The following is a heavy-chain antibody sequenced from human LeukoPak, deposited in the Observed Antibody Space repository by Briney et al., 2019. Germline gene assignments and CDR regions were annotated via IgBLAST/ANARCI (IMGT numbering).Heavy chain of an antibody. Sequence: GASVKVSCKVSGYTLTELSMHWVRQAPGKGLEWMGGFDPDDDETIYAQKFQGRLTMTEDTSTYTAYMELSSLESEDTAMYYCSTETSRFFDWSLSYWGQGTLVTVSS. CDR2: FDPDDDET. J-gene: IGHJ4*02. CDR3: STETSRFFDWSLSY. V-gene: IGHV1-24*01. CDR1: GYTLTELS. D-gene: IGHD3-9*01.